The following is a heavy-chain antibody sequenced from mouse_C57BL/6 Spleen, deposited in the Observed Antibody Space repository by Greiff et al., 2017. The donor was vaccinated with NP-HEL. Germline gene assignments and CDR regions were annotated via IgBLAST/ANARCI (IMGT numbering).Heavy chain of an antibody. CDR1: GYAFTNYL. CDR2: INPGSGGT. Sequence: VQLQQSGAELVRPGTSVKVSCKASGYAFTNYLIEWVKQRPGQGLEWIGVINPGSGGTNYNEKFKGKATLTADKSSSTAYMQLSSLTSEDSAVYFCARAYGSSYVAWFAYWGQGTLVTVSA. D-gene: IGHD1-1*01. CDR3: ARAYGSSYVAWFAY. J-gene: IGHJ3*01. V-gene: IGHV1-54*01.